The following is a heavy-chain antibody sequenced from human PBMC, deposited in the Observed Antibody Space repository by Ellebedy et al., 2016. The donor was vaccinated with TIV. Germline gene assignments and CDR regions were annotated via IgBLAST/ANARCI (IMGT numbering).Heavy chain of an antibody. J-gene: IGHJ4*02. V-gene: IGHV4-31*03. CDR1: GDSISSGEYY. CDR2: IYYTGST. D-gene: IGHD3-16*01. CDR3: ARTPTYGGWRYYFDH. Sequence: SETLSLXXSVTGDSISSGEYYWSWIRQHPGKGLEWIGYIYYTGSTNYNPSLKSRVTISVDTSNNRFSLRLSSVTAADTAVYYCARTPTYGGWRYYFDHWGQGTLVTVSS.